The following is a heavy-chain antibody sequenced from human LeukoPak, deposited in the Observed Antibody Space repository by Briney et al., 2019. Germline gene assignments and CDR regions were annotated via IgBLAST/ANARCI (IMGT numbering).Heavy chain of an antibody. D-gene: IGHD1-26*01. CDR1: GFTFNTYT. V-gene: IGHV3-30-3*01. Sequence: GGSLRLSCAASGFTFNTYTMHWVRQAPGKGLEWVALISYDGNNKYYAESVQGRFTVSRDNSRNTLYLQMNSLTAEDTAMYYCTRGGLGPQWNLLPNYWGQGTLVTVSS. J-gene: IGHJ4*02. CDR2: ISYDGNNK. CDR3: TRGGLGPQWNLLPNY.